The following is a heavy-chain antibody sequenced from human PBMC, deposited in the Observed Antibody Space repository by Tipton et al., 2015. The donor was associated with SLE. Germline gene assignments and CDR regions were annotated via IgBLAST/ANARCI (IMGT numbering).Heavy chain of an antibody. CDR3: ARAGATQYNWFDP. CDR1: GGSFSDYY. J-gene: IGHJ5*02. CDR2: INHSGGT. V-gene: IGHV4-34*01. D-gene: IGHD3-10*01. Sequence: TLSLTCAVYGGSFSDYYWSWIRQPPGKGLEWIGEINHSGGTNYNPSLKSRVTISVDTSKNQFSLQLNSVTPEDTAVYYCARAGATQYNWFDPWGQGTLVTVSS.